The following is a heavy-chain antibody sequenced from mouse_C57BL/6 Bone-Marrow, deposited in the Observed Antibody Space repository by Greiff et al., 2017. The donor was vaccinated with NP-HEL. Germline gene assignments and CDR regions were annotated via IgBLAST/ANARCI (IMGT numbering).Heavy chain of an antibody. CDR2: IYPNNGGN. J-gene: IGHJ2*01. CDR1: GYTFTDYY. Sequence: VQLKESGPELVKPGASVKMSCKASGYTFTDYYMHWVKQSHGKSLEWIGYIYPNNGGNGDNQKFKGKATLTVDKSSSTAYMELRSLTSEDSAVYYCARDYGSSYYFDYWGQGTTLTVSS. CDR3: ARDYGSSYYFDY. V-gene: IGHV1-34*01. D-gene: IGHD1-1*01.